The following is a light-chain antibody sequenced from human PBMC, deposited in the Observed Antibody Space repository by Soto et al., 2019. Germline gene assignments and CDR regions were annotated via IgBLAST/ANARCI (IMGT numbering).Light chain of an antibody. CDR1: QSVSSK. CDR2: DAS. Sequence: EIVMTQSPATLSVSPGERATLSCRASQSVSSKLAWYQQKPGQAPRLLIYDASTRATGIPARFSGSGSGTEFSLTISSLQSEDFAVYYCQQYNSWPLTFGGGTQVEIK. J-gene: IGKJ4*01. V-gene: IGKV3-15*01. CDR3: QQYNSWPLT.